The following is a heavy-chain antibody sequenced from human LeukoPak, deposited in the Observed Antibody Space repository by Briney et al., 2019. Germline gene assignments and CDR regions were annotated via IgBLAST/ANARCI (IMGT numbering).Heavy chain of an antibody. CDR2: IGYDGSNK. CDR3: ARAHKVPAATWYYYGMDV. D-gene: IGHD2-2*01. Sequence: GGSLRLSCAASGFTFSSYGMHWVRQAPGKGLEWVAVIGYDGSNKYYADSVKGRFTISRDNSKNTLYLQMNSLRAEDTAVYYCARAHKVPAATWYYYGMDVWGQGTTVTVSS. J-gene: IGHJ6*02. CDR1: GFTFSSYG. V-gene: IGHV3-33*01.